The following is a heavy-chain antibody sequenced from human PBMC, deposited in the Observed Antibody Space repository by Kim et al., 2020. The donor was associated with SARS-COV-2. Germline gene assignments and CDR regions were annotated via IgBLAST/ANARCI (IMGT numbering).Heavy chain of an antibody. Sequence: GGSLRLSCAASGFTFSSYSMNWVRQAPGKGLEWVSYISSSSSTIYYADSVKGRFTISRDNAKNSLYLQMNSLRDEDTAVYYCAREDSGYDIYYYYYYGMDVWGQGTTVTVSS. CDR2: ISSSSSTI. V-gene: IGHV3-48*02. J-gene: IGHJ6*02. CDR3: AREDSGYDIYYYYYYGMDV. CDR1: GFTFSSYS. D-gene: IGHD5-12*01.